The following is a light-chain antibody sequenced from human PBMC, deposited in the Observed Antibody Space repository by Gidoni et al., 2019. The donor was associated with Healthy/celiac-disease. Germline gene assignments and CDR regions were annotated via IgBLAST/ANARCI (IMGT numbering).Light chain of an antibody. CDR2: WAS. J-gene: IGKJ4*01. CDR3: QQYYSTPLT. CDR1: QSVLYSSKNKNY. V-gene: IGKV4-1*01. Sequence: DIVMTQSPASLAVSLGERATINCKSSQSVLYSSKNKNYLAWYQQKPGQPPKLLIYWASTRESGVPDRFSGSGSGTDFTLTISSLQAEDVAVYYCQQYYSTPLTFGGGTKVEIK.